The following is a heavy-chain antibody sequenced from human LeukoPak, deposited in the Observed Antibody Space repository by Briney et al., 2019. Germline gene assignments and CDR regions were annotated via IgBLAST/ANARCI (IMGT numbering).Heavy chain of an antibody. J-gene: IGHJ5*02. D-gene: IGHD2-2*01. V-gene: IGHV1-69*13. CDR1: GRTFSSYA. Sequence: SVKVSCKGSGRTFSSYAISWVRQAPGQGLEWMGGIIPIFGTANYAQKFQGRVTITADESTSTAYMELSSLRSEDTAVYYCARDYCSSTSCYSWFDPWGQGTLVTVSS. CDR2: IIPIFGTA. CDR3: ARDYCSSTSCYSWFDP.